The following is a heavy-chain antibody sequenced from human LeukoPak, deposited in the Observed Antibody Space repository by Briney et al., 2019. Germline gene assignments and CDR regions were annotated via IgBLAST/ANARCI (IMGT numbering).Heavy chain of an antibody. CDR3: AREGATAGPPYYYYMDV. V-gene: IGHV4-59*01. Sequence: SETLSLTCTVSGGSISSYYWSWIRQPPGKGLEWIGYIYYSGSTNYNPSLKSRVTISVDTSKNQFSLKLSSVTAADTAVYYCAREGATAGPPYYYYMDVWGKGTTVTVSS. J-gene: IGHJ6*03. CDR1: GGSISSYY. D-gene: IGHD1-26*01. CDR2: IYYSGST.